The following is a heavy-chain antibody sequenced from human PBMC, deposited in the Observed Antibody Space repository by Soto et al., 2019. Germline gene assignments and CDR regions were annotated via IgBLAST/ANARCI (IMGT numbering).Heavy chain of an antibody. CDR3: ARMASAGALNWFDP. V-gene: IGHV1-8*02. D-gene: IGHD6-13*01. CDR1: GYTFINFD. Sequence: ASVKVSCKASGYTFINFDISWVRQAAGQGLEWLGWMNPGSGKTGYASKFQGRVAMTRDASTGTSHLELSSLTSDDTAVYYCARMASAGALNWFDPWGQGTLVTVSS. CDR2: MNPGSGKT. J-gene: IGHJ5*02.